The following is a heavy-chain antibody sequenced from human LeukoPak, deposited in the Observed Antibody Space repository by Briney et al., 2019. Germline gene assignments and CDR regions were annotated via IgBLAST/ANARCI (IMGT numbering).Heavy chain of an antibody. D-gene: IGHD3-22*01. CDR1: GGSFSGYY. V-gene: IGHV4-34*01. Sequence: PSETLSLTCAVYGGSFSGYYWSWIRQPPGKGLEWIGEINHSGSTNYNPSLKSRVTISVGTSKNQFSLKLSSVTAADTAVYYCARAEYYYDSRWAFDIWGQGTMVTVSS. CDR2: INHSGST. J-gene: IGHJ3*02. CDR3: ARAEYYYDSRWAFDI.